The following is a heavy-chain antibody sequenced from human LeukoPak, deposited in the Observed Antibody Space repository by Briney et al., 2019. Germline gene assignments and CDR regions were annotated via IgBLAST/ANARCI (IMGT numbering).Heavy chain of an antibody. CDR1: GFTFSSYS. V-gene: IGHV3-21*01. Sequence: GGSLRLSCAASGFTFSSYSMNWVRQAPGKGLEWVSSISSSSSYIYYADSVKGRFTISRDNAKNSLYLQMNSLSAEDTAVYYCARGRYSYGPYYYYYYMDVWGKGTTVTVSS. D-gene: IGHD5-18*01. CDR3: ARGRYSYGPYYYYYYMDV. J-gene: IGHJ6*03. CDR2: ISSSSSYI.